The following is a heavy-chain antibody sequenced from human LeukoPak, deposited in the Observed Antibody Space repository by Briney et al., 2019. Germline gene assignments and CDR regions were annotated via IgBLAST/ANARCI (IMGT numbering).Heavy chain of an antibody. CDR2: IYYSGST. Sequence: SETLSLTCTLSGGSISSYYWSWIRQPPGKGLEWIGYIYYSGSTNYTPSLKSRVTISVDTSKNQFSLKLSSVTAADTAVYYCARRDYGVNSGEYFQHWGQGTLVTVSS. CDR1: GGSISSYY. V-gene: IGHV4-59*08. D-gene: IGHD4-23*01. J-gene: IGHJ1*01. CDR3: ARRDYGVNSGEYFQH.